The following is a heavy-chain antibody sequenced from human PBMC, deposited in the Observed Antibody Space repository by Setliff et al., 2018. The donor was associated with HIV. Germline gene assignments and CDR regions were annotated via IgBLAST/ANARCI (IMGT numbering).Heavy chain of an antibody. CDR2: MNSDGTT. V-gene: IGHV3-53*01. Sequence: GGSLRLPCAASGFAVSNNYLTWVRQAPGKGLEWVAVMNSDGTTYYGDSVQGRFTISRDNSINIVYLHMNSLIAEDTAVYYCAKGVKYLGPWGQGTLVTSPQ. CDR3: AKGVKYLGP. CDR1: GFAVSNNY. J-gene: IGHJ5*02. D-gene: IGHD2-2*02.